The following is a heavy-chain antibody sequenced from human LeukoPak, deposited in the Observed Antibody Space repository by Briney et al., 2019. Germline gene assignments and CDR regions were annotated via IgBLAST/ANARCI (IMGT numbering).Heavy chain of an antibody. J-gene: IGHJ4*02. D-gene: IGHD6-6*01. CDR1: GFTFSSYW. Sequence: GGSLRLSCAAAGFTFSSYWMSWVRQTPGKGLEWVAIILQDGSEKHYVASGKGRFTIYRDNAKNSVYLQMNGLRAADTAVSYCPRAGAYSSSSPAGLWGQGTLVTVSS. CDR2: ILQDGSEK. CDR3: PRAGAYSSSSPAGL. V-gene: IGHV3-7*01.